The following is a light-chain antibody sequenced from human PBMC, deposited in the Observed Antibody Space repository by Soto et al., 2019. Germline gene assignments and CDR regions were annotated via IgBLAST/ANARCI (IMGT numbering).Light chain of an antibody. CDR1: QTVLYSSNNKNY. V-gene: IGKV4-1*01. CDR2: WAS. CDR3: QQYYSSPFT. Sequence: DIVLTQSPGSLAVSLGERATINCKSSQTVLYSSNNKNYLAWYQQKPGQPPKVLIYWASTRESGVPDRFSGSGSGTDFTLTSSSLQAEDVAVYYCQQYYSSPFTFGPGTKVDMK. J-gene: IGKJ3*01.